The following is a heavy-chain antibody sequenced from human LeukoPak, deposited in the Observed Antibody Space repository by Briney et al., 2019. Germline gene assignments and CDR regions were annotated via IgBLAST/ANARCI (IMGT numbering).Heavy chain of an antibody. CDR1: GGSITSYF. CDR3: AQKAPFSPTYSQQ. D-gene: IGHD2/OR15-2a*01. Sequence: SETLSLTCTVSGGSITSYFWSWIRQPPGRRLEWIGYIYHSGTTNYNPSLKSRVTISADTSKNQFSLRLTSVTPADTAVYYCAQKAPFSPTYSQQWGQGTLVTVSS. V-gene: IGHV4-59*01. CDR2: IYHSGTT. J-gene: IGHJ1*01.